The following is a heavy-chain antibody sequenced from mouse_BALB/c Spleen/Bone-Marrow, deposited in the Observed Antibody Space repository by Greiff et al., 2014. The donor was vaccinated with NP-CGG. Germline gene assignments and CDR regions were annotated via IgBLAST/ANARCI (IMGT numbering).Heavy chain of an antibody. V-gene: IGHV14-3*02. CDR3: ARYRLGTYFDY. J-gene: IGHJ2*01. CDR1: GFNIKDTY. CDR2: IDPANGNT. D-gene: IGHD2-14*01. Sequence: VQLQQSGAELVKPGASVKLSCTASGFNIKDTYMHWVKQRPEQGLEWIGRIDPANGNTKYDPKFQGKATITADTSSNKAYLQLSSLTSEDPAVYYCARYRLGTYFDYWGQGTTLTVSS.